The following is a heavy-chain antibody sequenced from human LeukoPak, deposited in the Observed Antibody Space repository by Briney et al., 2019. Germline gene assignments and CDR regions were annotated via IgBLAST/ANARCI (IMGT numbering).Heavy chain of an antibody. V-gene: IGHV3-43*02. J-gene: IGHJ6*02. CDR2: ISINGGRT. D-gene: IGHD2-2*01. CDR3: AKENPPAAGIYYYGWDV. CDR1: GFPFDDYA. Sequence: PGGSLRLSCAASGFPFDDYAMHWVRQAPGKGLEWVSLISINGGRTNYAVSVKDRFTISRDNSKNSLYLQMNSLRTEDAALYYCAKENPPAAGIYYYGWDVCGQGTTVTVSS.